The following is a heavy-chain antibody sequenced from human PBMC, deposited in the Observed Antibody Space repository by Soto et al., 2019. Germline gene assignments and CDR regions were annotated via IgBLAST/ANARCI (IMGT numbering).Heavy chain of an antibody. J-gene: IGHJ4*02. CDR1: GYHFTSYY. CDR2: INSSGGST. D-gene: IGHD4-17*01. V-gene: IGHV1-46*01. CDR3: ARDGSYGDYDY. Sequence: GXSVKVSFNASGYHFTSYYIHLLRHAPGQGLEWMGIINSSGGSTSYEQKFQGRVTVTRDTSTNTVYMELTSLRSEDTALYYCARDGSYGDYDYWGQGTLVTVS.